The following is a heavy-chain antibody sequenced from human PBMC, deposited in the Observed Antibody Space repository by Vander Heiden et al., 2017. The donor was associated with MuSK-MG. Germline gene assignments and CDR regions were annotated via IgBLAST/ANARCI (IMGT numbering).Heavy chain of an antibody. D-gene: IGHD6-19*01. J-gene: IGHJ4*02. CDR2: INHSGST. V-gene: IGHV4-34*01. CDR3: ARASLSPGTGWYYFDS. CDR1: GDSISGYY. Sequence: QVQLQQWGAGLLKPSETLSLTCAVYGDSISGYYWSWIRQPPGKRLEWLGEINHSGSTNYNPSLKSRLTTSLDTSKKQCSLRLTSVTAADTAVYYCARASLSPGTGWYYFDSWGQGILVTVSS.